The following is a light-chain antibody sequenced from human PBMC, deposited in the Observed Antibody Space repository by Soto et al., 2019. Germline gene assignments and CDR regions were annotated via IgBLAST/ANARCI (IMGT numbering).Light chain of an antibody. J-gene: IGKJ5*01. CDR1: HRVSSY. Sequence: EIVMTQSPATLSVSPGERATLSCRASHRVSSYLAWYQQKPGQAPRLPIYDASNRATGIPARFSGSGSGTDFTLTISSLEPEDFAVYYCQQRSNWPPSITFGQGTRLENK. CDR2: DAS. V-gene: IGKV3-11*01. CDR3: QQRSNWPPSIT.